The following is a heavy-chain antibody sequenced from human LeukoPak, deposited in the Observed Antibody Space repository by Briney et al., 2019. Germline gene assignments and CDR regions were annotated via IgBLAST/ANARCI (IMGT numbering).Heavy chain of an antibody. CDR1: GGSISSYY. CDR2: IYYSGST. D-gene: IGHD2-21*02. CDR3: ARCGGDCFNLWRSGWFDP. J-gene: IGHJ5*02. Sequence: SETLSLTCTVSGGSISSYYWSWMRQPLGKGLECIAYIYYSGSTNYNPSLKSRVTISVDTSKNQFSLQLSSVTAADTAVYYCARCGGDCFNLWRSGWFDPWGQGTLVTVSS. V-gene: IGHV4-59*01.